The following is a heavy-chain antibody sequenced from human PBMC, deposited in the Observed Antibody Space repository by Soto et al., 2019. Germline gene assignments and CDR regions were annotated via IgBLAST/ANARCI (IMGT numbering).Heavy chain of an antibody. CDR1: GFTFSSFH. J-gene: IGHJ4*02. Sequence: PGGSLRLSCAASGFTFSSFHMNWVRRAPGRGLEWVAYITSSSDTIYYSDSVKGRLTISRDNGKNSLFLQMNSLRDEDTAVYYCAREVYYDFWSGFNTHPYYFDDWGQGTLVTVSS. D-gene: IGHD3-3*01. V-gene: IGHV3-48*02. CDR2: ITSSSDTI. CDR3: AREVYYDFWSGFNTHPYYFDD.